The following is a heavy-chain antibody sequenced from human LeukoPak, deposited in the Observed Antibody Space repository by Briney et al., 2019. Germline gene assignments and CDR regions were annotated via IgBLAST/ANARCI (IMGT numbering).Heavy chain of an antibody. CDR3: AKVLGPRDYFDY. V-gene: IGHV3-23*01. CDR1: GFTFSSYS. CDR2: ISGSGGST. J-gene: IGHJ4*02. Sequence: GGSLRLSCAASGFTFSSYSMNWVRQAPGKGLEWVSAISGSGGSTYYADSVKGRFTISRDNSKNTLYLQMNSLRAEDTAVYYCAKVLGPRDYFDYWGQGTLVTVSS.